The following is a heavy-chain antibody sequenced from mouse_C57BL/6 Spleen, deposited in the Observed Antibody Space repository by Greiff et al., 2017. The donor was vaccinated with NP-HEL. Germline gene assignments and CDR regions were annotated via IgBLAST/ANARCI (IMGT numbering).Heavy chain of an antibody. CDR3: ARTPYYGNYYFDY. Sequence: EVHLVESGGGLVKPGGSLKLSCAASGFTFSDYGMHWVRQAPEKGLEWVAYISSGSSTIYYADTVKGRFTISRDNAKNTLFLQMTSLRSEDTAMYYCARTPYYGNYYFDYWGQGTTLTVSS. CDR2: ISSGSSTI. J-gene: IGHJ2*01. V-gene: IGHV5-17*01. D-gene: IGHD2-10*01. CDR1: GFTFSDYG.